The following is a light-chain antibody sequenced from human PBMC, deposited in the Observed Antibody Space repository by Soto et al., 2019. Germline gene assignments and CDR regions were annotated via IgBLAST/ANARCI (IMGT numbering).Light chain of an antibody. CDR3: QTWGTGIRV. Sequence: QPVLTQSPSASASLGASVKLTCTRSGGYSRYAIAWHQQQPEKGPRYLMKVNSDGSHTKGDGIPDRFSASSSGAERYLTISSLQSEDEADYYWQTWGTGIRVFGGGTKLTVL. J-gene: IGLJ2*01. CDR2: VNSDGSH. V-gene: IGLV4-69*01. CDR1: GGYSRYA.